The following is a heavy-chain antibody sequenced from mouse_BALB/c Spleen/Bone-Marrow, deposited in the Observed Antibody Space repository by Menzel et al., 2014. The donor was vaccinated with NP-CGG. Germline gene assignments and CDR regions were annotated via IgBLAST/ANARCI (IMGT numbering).Heavy chain of an antibody. V-gene: IGHV2-9*02. CDR1: GFSLTNYC. D-gene: IGHD1-2*01. CDR3: ARDGATATLAY. J-gene: IGHJ3*01. Sequence: QVQLQQPGPGLVAPSQSLSITCTVSGFSLTNYCVHWVRQPPGEGLEWLGAIWAGGSTNYKSAFMSRLSISKDNSKSQVFLEMNSLQTDDTAMYYCARDGATATLAYWGQGTLVTVSA. CDR2: IWAGGST.